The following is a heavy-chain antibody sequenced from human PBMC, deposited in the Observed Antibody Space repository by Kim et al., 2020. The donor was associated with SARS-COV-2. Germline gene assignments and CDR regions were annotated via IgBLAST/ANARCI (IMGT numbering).Heavy chain of an antibody. Sequence: GGSLRLSCAASGFTFSSYGMHWVRQAPGKGLEWVAVIWYDGSNKYYADSVKGRFTISRDNSKNTLYLQMNSLRAEDTAVYYCARGGWNDDFYFDYWGQGTLVTVSS. CDR3: ARGGWNDDFYFDY. D-gene: IGHD1-1*01. CDR1: GFTFSSYG. V-gene: IGHV3-33*01. CDR2: IWYDGSNK. J-gene: IGHJ4*02.